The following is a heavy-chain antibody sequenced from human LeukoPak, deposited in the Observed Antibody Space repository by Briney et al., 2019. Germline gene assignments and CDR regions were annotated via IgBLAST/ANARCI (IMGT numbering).Heavy chain of an antibody. CDR3: ARGRYFDWLPPTYFDY. CDR2: ISGSGGST. CDR1: GFTFRSYA. D-gene: IGHD3-9*01. V-gene: IGHV3-23*01. Sequence: GGSLRLSCAASGFTFRSYAMSWVRQAPGKGLEWVSAISGSGGSTYYADSVKGRFTISRDNSKNTLYLQMNSLRAEDTAVYYCARGRYFDWLPPTYFDYWGQGTLVTVSS. J-gene: IGHJ4*02.